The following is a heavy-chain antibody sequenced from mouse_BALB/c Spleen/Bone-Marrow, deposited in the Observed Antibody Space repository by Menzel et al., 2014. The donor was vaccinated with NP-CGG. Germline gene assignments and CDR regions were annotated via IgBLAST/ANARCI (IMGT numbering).Heavy chain of an antibody. CDR1: GFTFSSYY. D-gene: IGHD2-2*01. CDR2: INRNGGSI. V-gene: IGHV5-6-2*01. CDR3: ARQDYGYDGGAMDY. J-gene: IGHJ4*01. Sequence: EVKLVESGGGLVKLGGSLKLSCAASGFTFSSYYMSWVRPNPEKRLELVAAINRNGGSIYYPDAVQGRFTISRDNAKNTLYLQMSSLKSEDTALYYCARQDYGYDGGAMDYWGQGTSVTVSS.